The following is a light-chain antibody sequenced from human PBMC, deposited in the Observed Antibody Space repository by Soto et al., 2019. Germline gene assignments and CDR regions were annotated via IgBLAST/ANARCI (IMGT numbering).Light chain of an antibody. V-gene: IGKV3-20*01. J-gene: IGKJ4*01. Sequence: EIVLTQSPGALSLSPGERATLSCRASQSVRSSYLAWYQQKPGQAPRLLIYGASSRATGIPDRFSGSGSGTDFTLTSSRLEPEDFAVYYCQQYGSSPPVTFGGGTRVEIK. CDR2: GAS. CDR1: QSVRSSY. CDR3: QQYGSSPPVT.